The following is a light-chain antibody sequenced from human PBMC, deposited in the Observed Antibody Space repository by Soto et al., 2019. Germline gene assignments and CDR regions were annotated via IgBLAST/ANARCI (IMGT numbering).Light chain of an antibody. CDR1: QTFSNSF. CDR2: GAS. V-gene: IGKV3D-20*02. CDR3: QQRSNWPPIN. J-gene: IGKJ5*01. Sequence: IVLTHSPGTLSLSPWERATLSCRASQTFSNSFLSWFQQIPGQAPRLLIYGASMRATGIPDRFSGSGSGTDFTLTISRLEPEDFAVYYCQQRSNWPPINFGQGTRLEIK.